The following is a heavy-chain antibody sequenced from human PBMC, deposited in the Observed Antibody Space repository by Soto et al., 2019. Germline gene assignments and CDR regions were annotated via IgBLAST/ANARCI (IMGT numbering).Heavy chain of an antibody. V-gene: IGHV4-59*01. J-gene: IGHJ4*02. CDR3: ARDRGIQLFDY. Sequence: PXETLSLTCTVSGGSISSYYWSWIRQPPGKGLEWIGYIYYSGSTNYNPSLKSRVTISVDTSKNQFSLKLSSVTAADTAVYYCARDRGIQLFDYWGQGTLVTAPQ. CDR1: GGSISSYY. CDR2: IYYSGST. D-gene: IGHD1-1*01.